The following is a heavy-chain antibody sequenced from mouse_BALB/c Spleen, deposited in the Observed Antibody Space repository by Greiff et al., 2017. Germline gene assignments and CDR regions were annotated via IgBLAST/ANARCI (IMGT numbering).Heavy chain of an antibody. CDR3: ARTTVVPNWYFDV. D-gene: IGHD1-1*01. V-gene: IGHV1-31*01. CDR2: INPYNGAT. Sequence: EVKLMESGPELVKPGASVKISCKASGYSFTGYYMHWVKQSHVKSLEWIGRINPYNGATSYNQNFKDKASLTVDKSSSTAYMELHSLTSEDSAVYYCARTTVVPNWYFDVWGAGTTVTVSS. CDR1: GYSFTGYY. J-gene: IGHJ1*01.